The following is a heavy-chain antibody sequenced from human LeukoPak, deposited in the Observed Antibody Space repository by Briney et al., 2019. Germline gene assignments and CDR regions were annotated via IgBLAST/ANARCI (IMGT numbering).Heavy chain of an antibody. J-gene: IGHJ4*02. D-gene: IGHD1-26*01. CDR1: GFTFSNAL. CDR2: ISNSGDRT. Sequence: QPGGSLRLSCVASGFTFSNALMNWVRQAPGKGLEWVSTISNSGDRTYYADSVKGRFTISRDNSKNTLYLQMNSLRTEDTAVYYCAKDFVPRGGSYFPGFDYWGQGTLVIVSS. CDR3: AKDFVPRGGSYFPGFDY. V-gene: IGHV3-23*01.